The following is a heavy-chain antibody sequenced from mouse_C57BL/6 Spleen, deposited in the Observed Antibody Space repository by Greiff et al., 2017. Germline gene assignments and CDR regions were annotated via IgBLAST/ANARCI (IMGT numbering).Heavy chain of an antibody. CDR1: GFTFSSYG. CDR2: ISSGGSYT. CDR3: ARHDGGNSPFDY. J-gene: IGHJ2*01. V-gene: IGHV5-6*01. Sequence: VQLKESGGDLVKPGGSLKLSCAASGFTFSSYGMSWVRQTPDKRLEWVATISSGGSYTYYPDSVKGRFTISRDNAKNTLYLQMSSLKSEDTAMYYCARHDGGNSPFDYWGQGTTLTVSS. D-gene: IGHD2-1*01.